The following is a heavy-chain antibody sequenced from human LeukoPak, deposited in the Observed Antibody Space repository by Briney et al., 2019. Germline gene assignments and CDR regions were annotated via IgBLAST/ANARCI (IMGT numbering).Heavy chain of an antibody. CDR1: GFTFSSYG. CDR3: AKEGGRYCSSTSCLYFNY. J-gene: IGHJ4*02. CDR2: ISYEGSNK. V-gene: IGHV3-30*18. Sequence: PGGSLRLSCAASGFTFSSYGMHWVRQAPGKGLEWVAVISYEGSNKYYADSVKGRFTISRDNSKNTLYLQMNSLRAEGTAVYYCAKEGGRYCSSTSCLYFNYWGQGTLVTVSS. D-gene: IGHD2-2*01.